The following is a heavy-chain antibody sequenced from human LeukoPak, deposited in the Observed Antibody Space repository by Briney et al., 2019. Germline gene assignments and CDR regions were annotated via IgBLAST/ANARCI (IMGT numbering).Heavy chain of an antibody. J-gene: IGHJ4*02. CDR1: GFKFSDFS. Sequence: GGSLRHSRAASGFKFSDFSMNWLGQPPGKGLEWVSYIDGSGDTIYYADSVKGRFTISRDNAKNSLDLQMNSLRDEDTAVYYCSRRFDCWGQGTLVTVSS. V-gene: IGHV3-48*02. CDR3: SRRFDC. CDR2: IDGSGDTI.